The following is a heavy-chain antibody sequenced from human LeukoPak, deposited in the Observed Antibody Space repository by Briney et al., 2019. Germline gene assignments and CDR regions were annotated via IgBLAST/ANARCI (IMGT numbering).Heavy chain of an antibody. J-gene: IGHJ4*02. CDR1: EFTFSGYA. D-gene: IGHD3-3*01. CDR3: ASDFWSLVY. CDR2: IYSESST. Sequence: PGGSLRLSCAASEFTFSGYAMSWVRQAPGKGLEWVSVIYSESSTYYADSVKGRFTISRDTFKNTLYLQMNSLRAEDTAVYYCASDFWSLVYWGQGTLVTVSS. V-gene: IGHV3-66*01.